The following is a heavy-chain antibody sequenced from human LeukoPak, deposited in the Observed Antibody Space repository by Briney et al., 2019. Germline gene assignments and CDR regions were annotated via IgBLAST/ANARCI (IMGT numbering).Heavy chain of an antibody. J-gene: IGHJ1*01. Sequence: SETLSLTCTVSGGFISSYYWSWIRQPPGKGLEWIGYIYYSGTTNYNPSLKSRVTISVDTSKNQFSLKLSSVTAADTAVYYCAREDYCSGGSCYSGYFQHWGQGTLVTVSS. CDR3: AREDYCSGGSCYSGYFQH. CDR1: GGFISSYY. D-gene: IGHD2-15*01. V-gene: IGHV4-59*01. CDR2: IYYSGTT.